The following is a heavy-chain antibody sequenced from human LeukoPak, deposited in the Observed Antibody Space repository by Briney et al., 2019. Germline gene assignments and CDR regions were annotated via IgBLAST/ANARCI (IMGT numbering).Heavy chain of an antibody. D-gene: IGHD3-22*01. J-gene: IGHJ1*01. CDR2: ISAYNGNT. CDR1: GYTFTSYG. Sequence: GASVKVSCKASGYTFTSYGISWVRQAPGQGLEWMGWISAYNGNTNYAQKLQGRVTMTTDTSTSTAYMELRSLRSDDTAVYYCARESGYYDSSGYYYGYFQHWGQGTLVTVSS. CDR3: ARESGYYDSSGYYYGYFQH. V-gene: IGHV1-18*01.